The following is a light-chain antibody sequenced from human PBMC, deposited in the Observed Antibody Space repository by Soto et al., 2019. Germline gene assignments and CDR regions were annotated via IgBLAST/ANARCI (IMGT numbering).Light chain of an antibody. V-gene: IGLV3-21*02. CDR2: DDT. J-gene: IGLJ2*01. Sequence: SYELTQPPSVSVAPGQTARITCEGHNIGSKSVHWYQLRPGQAPEVVLYDDTDRPSGIPERFSGSNSGDTATLTITRVEAGDGADYYCATWDRGLTAVVFGGGTKLTVL. CDR3: ATWDRGLTAVV. CDR1: NIGSKS.